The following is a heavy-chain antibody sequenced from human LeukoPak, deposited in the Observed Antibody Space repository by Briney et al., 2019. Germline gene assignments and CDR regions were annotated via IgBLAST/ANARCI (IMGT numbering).Heavy chain of an antibody. D-gene: IGHD3-3*01. CDR2: INHSGST. CDR3: QSRFLEWLLDY. CDR1: GGSFSGYY. J-gene: IGHJ4*02. V-gene: IGHV4-34*01. Sequence: SETLSLTCAVYGGSFSGYYWSWIRQPPGKGLEWIGEINHSGSTNYNPSLKSRVTISVDTSKNQFSLKLSSVTAADTAVYYCQSRFLEWLLDYWGQGTLVTVSP.